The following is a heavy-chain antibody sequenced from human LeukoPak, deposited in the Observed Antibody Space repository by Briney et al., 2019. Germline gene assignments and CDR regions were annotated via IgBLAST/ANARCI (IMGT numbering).Heavy chain of an antibody. CDR1: GYTFTGYY. CDR2: INPNSGGT. V-gene: IGHV1-2*02. D-gene: IGHD2-2*02. Sequence: GAPVKVSCKASGYTFTGYYMHWVRQAPGQGLEWMGWINPNSGGTNYAQKFQGRVTMTRDTSISTAYMELSRLRSDDTAVYYCARDSFVVVPAAIGYYYGMDVWGQGTTVTVSS. CDR3: ARDSFVVVPAAIGYYYGMDV. J-gene: IGHJ6*02.